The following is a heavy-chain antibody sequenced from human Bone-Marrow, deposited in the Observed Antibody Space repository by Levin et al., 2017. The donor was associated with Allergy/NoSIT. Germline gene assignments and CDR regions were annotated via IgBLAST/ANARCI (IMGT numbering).Heavy chain of an antibody. J-gene: IGHJ4*02. CDR2: ISGSGGST. V-gene: IGHV3-23*01. CDR3: AKGAGWVAGAVARI. D-gene: IGHD6-19*01. Sequence: GASVKVSCAASGFTFTSYAMNWVRQAPGKGLEWVSAISGSGGSTYYADSVKGRFTISRDNSKNTLYLQMNSLRAEDTAVYYCAKGAGWVAGAVARIWGQGTLVTVSS. CDR1: GFTFTSYA.